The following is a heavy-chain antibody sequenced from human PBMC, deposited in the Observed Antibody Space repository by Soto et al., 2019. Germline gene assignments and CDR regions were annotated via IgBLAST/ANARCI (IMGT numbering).Heavy chain of an antibody. CDR3: AKDIGLVLSFYFDY. Sequence: EVQLVESGGGLVQPGRSLRLSCAASGFTFDDYAMHWVRPAPGKGLEWVSGISWNSGSIGYADSVKGRFTISRDNAKNSLYLQMNSLIAADTALYYCAKDIGLVLSFYFDYWGQGTLVTVSS. CDR1: GFTFDDYA. CDR2: ISWNSGSI. D-gene: IGHD6-19*01. J-gene: IGHJ4*02. V-gene: IGHV3-9*01.